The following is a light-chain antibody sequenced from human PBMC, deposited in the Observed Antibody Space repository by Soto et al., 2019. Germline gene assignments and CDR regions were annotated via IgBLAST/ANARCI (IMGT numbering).Light chain of an antibody. V-gene: IGKV2-28*01. CDR2: LGS. CDR1: QSLESNGYTY. Sequence: DIVMTQSPLSLPVTPGEPASISCRSSQSLESNGYTYVEWYLQKPGQPPQLLIYLGSYRASGVPEGVNGSGSGTAFILKIIRVKTQYVWVIYCLQVARIAIIFGPGTRLEIK. J-gene: IGKJ5*01. CDR3: LQVARIAII.